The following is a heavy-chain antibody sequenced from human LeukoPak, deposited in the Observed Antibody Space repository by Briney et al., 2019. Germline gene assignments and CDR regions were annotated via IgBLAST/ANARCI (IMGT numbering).Heavy chain of an antibody. CDR3: ARRGCSGGSCYYRFDY. Sequence: ASVKVSCKASGYTFTGYYMHWVRQAPGQGLEWMGWINPNSGGTNCAQKFQGRVTMTRDTSISTAYMELSRLRSDDTAVYYCARRGCSGGSCYYRFDYWGQGTLVTVSS. CDR1: GYTFTGYY. CDR2: INPNSGGT. J-gene: IGHJ4*02. V-gene: IGHV1-2*02. D-gene: IGHD2-15*01.